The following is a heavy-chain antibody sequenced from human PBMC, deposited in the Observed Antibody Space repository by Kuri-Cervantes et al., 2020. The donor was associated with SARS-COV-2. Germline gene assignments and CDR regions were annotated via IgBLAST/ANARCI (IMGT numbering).Heavy chain of an antibody. CDR1: GGSISSYY. Sequence: GSLRLSCTVPGGSISSYYWSRIRQPAGKGLEWIGRIYTSGSTNYNPSLKSRVTMSVDTSKNQSSLKLSSVTAADTAVHYCARVRQYDSSGYYAYYFDYWGQGTLVTVSS. CDR2: IYTSGST. D-gene: IGHD3-22*01. CDR3: ARVRQYDSSGYYAYYFDY. J-gene: IGHJ4*02. V-gene: IGHV4-4*07.